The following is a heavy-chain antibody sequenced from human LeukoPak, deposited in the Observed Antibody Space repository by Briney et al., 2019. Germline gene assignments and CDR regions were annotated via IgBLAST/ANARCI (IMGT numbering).Heavy chain of an antibody. J-gene: IGHJ3*02. Sequence: ASVKVSCKASGYTFRSYDINWVRQAPGQGLEWLGWMNPNSGNTGYAPKFQGRVTMTRDTSINTAYRELTSLRSEDTAVYFCVRGDLPTTVLNDPFNIWGQGTMVTVSS. D-gene: IGHD4-11*01. CDR1: GYTFRSYD. CDR3: VRGDLPTTVLNDPFNI. CDR2: MNPNSGNT. V-gene: IGHV1-8*01.